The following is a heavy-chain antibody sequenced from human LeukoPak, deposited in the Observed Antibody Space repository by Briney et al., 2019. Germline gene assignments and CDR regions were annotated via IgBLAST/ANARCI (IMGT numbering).Heavy chain of an antibody. CDR2: IIPIFGTA. CDR1: GGTFSSYA. V-gene: IGHV1-69*05. Sequence: ASVKVSCKASGGTFSSYAISWVRQAPGQGLEWMGGIIPIFGTANYAQKFQGRVTITTDESTSTAYMELSSLRSEDTAVYHCARGTPYYYYYYMDVWGKGTTVTVSS. J-gene: IGHJ6*03. D-gene: IGHD1-14*01. CDR3: ARGTPYYYYYYMDV.